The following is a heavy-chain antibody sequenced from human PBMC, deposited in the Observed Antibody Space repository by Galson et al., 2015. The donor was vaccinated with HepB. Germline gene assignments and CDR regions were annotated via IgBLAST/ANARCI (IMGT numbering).Heavy chain of an antibody. Sequence: TLSLTCNVSGDSISRSSYYWGWVRQPPGKGLEWVANIHHAESTYYNPSLKSRVTISVDTTKNQLSLKLRSVTAADTAVYYCARRGYSRYFQHWGQGTLVTVSS. J-gene: IGHJ1*01. CDR1: GDSISRSSYY. CDR2: IHHAEST. D-gene: IGHD2-21*01. CDR3: ARRGYSRYFQH. V-gene: IGHV4-39*01.